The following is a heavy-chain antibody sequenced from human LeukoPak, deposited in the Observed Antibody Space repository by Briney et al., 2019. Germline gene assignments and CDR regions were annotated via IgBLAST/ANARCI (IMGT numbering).Heavy chain of an antibody. CDR1: GASISTYY. D-gene: IGHD6-19*01. Sequence: SETLSLTCTVSGASISTYYWTWIRQPPGKGLEWIGYIYNSGSTNYNPSLKSRVTISVDTSKNQFSPKLSSVTAADTAVYYCARRRRIVEAGRSGDALDIWGQGTMVTVSS. J-gene: IGHJ3*02. CDR3: ARRRRIVEAGRSGDALDI. CDR2: IYNSGST. V-gene: IGHV4-59*08.